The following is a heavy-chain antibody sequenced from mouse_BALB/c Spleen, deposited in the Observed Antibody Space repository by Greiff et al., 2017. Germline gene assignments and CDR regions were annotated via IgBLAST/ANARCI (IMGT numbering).Heavy chain of an antibody. Sequence: QVQLQQSGAELARPGASVKLSCKASGYTFTSYWMQWVKQRPGQGLEWIGAIYPGDGDTRYTQKFKGKATLTADKSSSTAYMQLSSLASEDSAVYYCARIYDGSWFAYWGQGTLVTVSA. V-gene: IGHV1-87*01. CDR1: GYTFTSYW. J-gene: IGHJ3*01. D-gene: IGHD2-3*01. CDR2: IYPGDGDT. CDR3: ARIYDGSWFAY.